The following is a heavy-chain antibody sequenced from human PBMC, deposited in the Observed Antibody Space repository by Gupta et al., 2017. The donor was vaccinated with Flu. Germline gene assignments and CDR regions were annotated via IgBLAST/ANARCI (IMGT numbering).Heavy chain of an antibody. D-gene: IGHD6-13*01. CDR2: IYYSGST. J-gene: IGHJ6*03. Sequence: GLEWIGYIYYSGSTNYNPSLKSRVTISVDTSKNQFSLKLSSVTAADTAVYYCARAVLGYSSSWYYYYYYMDVWGKGTTVTVSS. V-gene: IGHV4-59*01. CDR3: ARAVLGYSSSWYYYYYYMDV.